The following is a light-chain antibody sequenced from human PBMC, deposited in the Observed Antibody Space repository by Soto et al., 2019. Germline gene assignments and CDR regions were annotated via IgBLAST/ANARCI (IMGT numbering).Light chain of an antibody. CDR3: ATWDDSLNGQV. Sequence: QSVLTQPPSASGAPRQRVTISCSGSRSNIGNNAVNWYQQFPGRAPKLLIYYDDLLPSGVSDRFSGSKSGTSASLAISGLQSEDEADYYCATWDDSLNGQVFGGGTKLTVL. V-gene: IGLV1-36*01. CDR1: RSNIGNNA. J-gene: IGLJ2*01. CDR2: YDD.